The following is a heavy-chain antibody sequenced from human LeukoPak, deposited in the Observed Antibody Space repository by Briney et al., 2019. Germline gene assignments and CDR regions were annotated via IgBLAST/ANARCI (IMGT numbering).Heavy chain of an antibody. V-gene: IGHV4-59*08. J-gene: IGHJ4*02. CDR2: ISYNENT. CDR1: GGSIKSYY. Sequence: WEPVSLPCSVCGGSIKSYYWIWMRQPPPKGVEGIGDISYNENTTHNPRPTSRVTTSPDTSTNHCSLQMTSVTAADTAVYYCARVRVAAAGAYYFDSWGQGTLVTVSS. D-gene: IGHD6-13*01. CDR3: ARVRVAAAGAYYFDS.